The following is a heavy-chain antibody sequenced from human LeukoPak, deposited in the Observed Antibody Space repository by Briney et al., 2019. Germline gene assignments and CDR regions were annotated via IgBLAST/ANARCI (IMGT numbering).Heavy chain of an antibody. J-gene: IGHJ4*02. CDR2: ISSSGSTI. Sequence: PGGSLRLSCAASGFTFSDRGMQWVRQAPGRGLEWVSFISSSGSTISYADSVKGRFTISRDNAKNSLYLQMNSLRGEDTALYYCARDRSEDRFDYWGQGTLVTVSS. CDR1: GFTFSDRG. CDR3: ARDRSEDRFDY. V-gene: IGHV3-48*03. D-gene: IGHD1-26*01.